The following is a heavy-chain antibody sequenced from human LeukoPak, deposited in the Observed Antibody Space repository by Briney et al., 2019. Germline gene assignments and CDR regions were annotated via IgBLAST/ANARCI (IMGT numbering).Heavy chain of an antibody. V-gene: IGHV4-31*03. CDR2: IYYSGST. J-gene: IGHJ5*02. D-gene: IGHD4-17*01. Sequence: SETLSLTCTVSGGSISSSSYYWGWIRQPPGKGLEWIGYIYYSGSTYYNPSLKSRVTISVDTSKNQFSLKLSSVTAADTAVYYCARGFDYADFWFDPWGQGTLVTVSS. CDR1: GGSISSSSYY. CDR3: ARGFDYADFWFDP.